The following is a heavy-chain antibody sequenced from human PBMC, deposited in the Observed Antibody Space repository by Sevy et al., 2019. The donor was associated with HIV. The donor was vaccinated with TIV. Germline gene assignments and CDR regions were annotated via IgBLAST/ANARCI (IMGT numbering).Heavy chain of an antibody. V-gene: IGHV3-7*01. Sequence: GGSLRLSCVGAGISISSHWMNWVHQSPGKGLEWVANINQDGSEIYYVGSVKGRFTISRDNARNSGYLQIHSLSVEDSGVYYCARAMGVWGQGTTVTVSS. CDR1: GISISSHW. CDR2: INQDGSEI. J-gene: IGHJ6*02. CDR3: ARAMGV.